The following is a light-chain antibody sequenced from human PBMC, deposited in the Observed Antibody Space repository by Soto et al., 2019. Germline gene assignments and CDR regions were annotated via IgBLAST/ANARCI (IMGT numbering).Light chain of an antibody. CDR2: DAS. CDR1: QSISSW. CDR3: QQYNSYLLT. J-gene: IGKJ4*01. Sequence: TQSPATLSLSPGERATVSCRASQSISSWLAWYQQKPGKAPKLLIYDASSLESGVPSRFSGSGSGTEFTLTISSLQPDDFATYYCQQYNSYLLTFGGGTKVEIK. V-gene: IGKV1-5*01.